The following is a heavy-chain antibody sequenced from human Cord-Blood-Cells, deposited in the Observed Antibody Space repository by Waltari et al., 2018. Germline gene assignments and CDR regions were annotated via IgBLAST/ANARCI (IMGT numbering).Heavy chain of an antibody. V-gene: IGHV4-4*07. J-gene: IGHJ6*02. D-gene: IGHD5-12*01. CDR1: GGSISRYY. Sequence: QVQLQASGPGLVKPSETLSLTCTVSGGSISRYYWSWRRQPAGQGLAWIGRIYTSGSTNYNPSLKSRVTMSVDTSKNQFSLKLSSVTAADTAVYYCARDSVVATRRRYYYYYGMDVWGQGTTVTVSS. CDR2: IYTSGST. CDR3: ARDSVVATRRRYYYYYGMDV.